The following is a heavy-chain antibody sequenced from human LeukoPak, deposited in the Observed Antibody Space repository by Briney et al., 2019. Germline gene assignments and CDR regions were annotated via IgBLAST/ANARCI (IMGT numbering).Heavy chain of an antibody. CDR2: IKQDGSEK. Sequence: GGSLRLSCVASGFTFSSYWMSWVRQAPGKGLEWVANIKQDGSEKYYVDSVKGRFTISRDNAKNSLHLQMNSLRAEDTAVYYCARGEWEGMDVWGKGTTVTVSS. CDR1: GFTFSSYW. CDR3: ARGEWEGMDV. V-gene: IGHV3-7*03. J-gene: IGHJ6*04. D-gene: IGHD1-26*01.